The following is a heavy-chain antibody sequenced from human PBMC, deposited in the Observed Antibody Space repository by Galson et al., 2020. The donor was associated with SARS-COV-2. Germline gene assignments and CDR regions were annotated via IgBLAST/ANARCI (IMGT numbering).Heavy chain of an antibody. Sequence: GGSLRLSCAASGFIFTTYDMSWVRQAPGKGLEWVSGITSSGDKTLYADSVRGRFIISRDNSKNILFLHMNSLRADDTALYFCAKRVGYGSGNFYRPDFDNWGQGSLVTVSS. J-gene: IGHJ4*02. CDR2: ITSSGDKT. CDR3: AKRVGYGSGNFYRPDFDN. V-gene: IGHV3-23*01. CDR1: GFIFTTYD. D-gene: IGHD3-10*01.